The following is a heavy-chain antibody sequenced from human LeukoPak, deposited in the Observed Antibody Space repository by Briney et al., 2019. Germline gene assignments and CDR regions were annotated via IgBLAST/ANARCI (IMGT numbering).Heavy chain of an antibody. Sequence: GGSLRLSCAASGFTLSNYSVNWVRQAPGKGLEWVSSISSRSTYIYYADSVKGRFTIPRDNAKNSLSLQMNSLRVEDTAVYFCAREPRGTYWGDAFDLWGPGTMVTVSS. CDR1: GFTLSNYS. CDR2: ISSRSTYI. J-gene: IGHJ3*01. CDR3: AREPRGTYWGDAFDL. D-gene: IGHD1-26*01. V-gene: IGHV3-21*01.